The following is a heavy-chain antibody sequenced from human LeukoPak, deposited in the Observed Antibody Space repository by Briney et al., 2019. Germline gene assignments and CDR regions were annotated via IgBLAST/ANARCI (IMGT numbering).Heavy chain of an antibody. CDR1: GFTFSSYA. V-gene: IGHV3-23*01. Sequence: GGSLRLSCAASGFTFSSYAMSWVRQAPGKGLEWVSAISGSGGSTYYADSVKGRFTISRDNSKNTLYLQMNSLRAEDTAVYYCAKGDLVPYYYDSSGYPFDYWGQGTLVTVSS. CDR3: AKGDLVPYYYDSSGYPFDY. D-gene: IGHD3-22*01. J-gene: IGHJ4*02. CDR2: ISGSGGST.